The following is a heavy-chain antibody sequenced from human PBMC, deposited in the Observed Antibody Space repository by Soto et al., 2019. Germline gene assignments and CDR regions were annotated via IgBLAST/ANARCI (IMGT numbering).Heavy chain of an antibody. J-gene: IGHJ2*01. Sequence: QVQLQESGPGLVKPSETLSLTCSVSGGSINTYYWNWIRQPAGKGLEWIGRIYTSGSTNYNPSLKSRVTISVDTSKNQFSLKLSSVTAADTAVYYCARGVYYYESSGYYYGLSWYFDLWGRGTLVTVSS. CDR2: IYTSGST. CDR3: ARGVYYYESSGYYYGLSWYFDL. V-gene: IGHV4-4*07. CDR1: GGSINTYY. D-gene: IGHD3-22*01.